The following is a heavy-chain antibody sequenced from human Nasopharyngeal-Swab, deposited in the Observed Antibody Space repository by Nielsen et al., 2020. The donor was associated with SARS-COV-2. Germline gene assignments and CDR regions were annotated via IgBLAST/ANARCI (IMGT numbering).Heavy chain of an antibody. CDR3: AKAGGYPRGIWYFDL. CDR1: GFTFDDYA. V-gene: IGHV3-43*02. J-gene: IGHJ2*01. Sequence: GGSLRLSCAASGFTFDDYAMHWVRQAPGKGLEWVSLISGDGGSTYYADSVKGRFTISRDNAKNSLYLQMNSLRAEDTALYYCAKAGGYPRGIWYFDLWGRGTLVTVSS. CDR2: ISGDGGST. D-gene: IGHD3-22*01.